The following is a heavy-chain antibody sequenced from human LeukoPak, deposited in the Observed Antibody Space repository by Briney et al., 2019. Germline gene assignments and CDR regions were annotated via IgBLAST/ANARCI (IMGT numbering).Heavy chain of an antibody. CDR3: AKGPLGQQLAEYFQH. Sequence: PGGSLRLSCVVSGFTFSSYAMSWVRQAPGKGLEWVLGISGSGGSTPYADSVKGRFTISRDNSKNTLYLRMNSLRAEDTAVYYCAKGPLGQQLAEYFQHWGQGTLVTVSP. CDR1: GFTFSSYA. D-gene: IGHD6-13*01. J-gene: IGHJ1*01. CDR2: ISGSGGST. V-gene: IGHV3-23*01.